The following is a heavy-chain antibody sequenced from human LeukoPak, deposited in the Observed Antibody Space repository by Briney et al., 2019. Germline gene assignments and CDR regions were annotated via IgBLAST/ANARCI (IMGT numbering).Heavy chain of an antibody. J-gene: IGHJ6*03. CDR1: GGSISSRNYY. Sequence: SETLSLTCTVSGGSISSRNYYWAWIRQSPGKGLQWIGSIYYRGSTYYKPSLKSRVSMSVDTSKNQFSLKLTSVTSADTAVYYCASFYCSGGSCYQYFSSSYMDVWGKGTTVTISS. CDR2: IYYRGST. V-gene: IGHV4-39*07. D-gene: IGHD2-15*01. CDR3: ASFYCSGGSCYQYFSSSYMDV.